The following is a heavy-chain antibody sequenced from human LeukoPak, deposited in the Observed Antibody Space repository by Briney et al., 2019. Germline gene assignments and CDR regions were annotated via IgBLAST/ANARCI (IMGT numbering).Heavy chain of an antibody. Sequence: ASVKVSCKASGYTFTSYGISWVRQAPGQGLEWMGWISAYNGNTNYAQKLQGRVTMTTDTSTSTAYMGLRSLRSDDTAVYYCARDRSSGWYVDYYYYYMDVWGKGTTVTISS. V-gene: IGHV1-18*01. CDR2: ISAYNGNT. D-gene: IGHD6-19*01. J-gene: IGHJ6*03. CDR1: GYTFTSYG. CDR3: ARDRSSGWYVDYYYYYMDV.